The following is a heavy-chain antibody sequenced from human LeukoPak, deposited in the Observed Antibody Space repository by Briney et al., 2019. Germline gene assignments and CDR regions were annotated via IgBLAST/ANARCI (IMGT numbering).Heavy chain of an antibody. Sequence: GESLKISCKGSGYSFTSYWIGWVRQMPGKGLEWMGIIYPGDSDTRYSPSFQGQVTISADKSISTAYLQWSSLKASDTAMYYCARRRRTTVTTPNDVFDIWGQGTMVTVSS. CDR2: IYPGDSDT. CDR1: GYSFTSYW. J-gene: IGHJ3*02. V-gene: IGHV5-51*01. CDR3: ARRRRTTVTTPNDVFDI. D-gene: IGHD4-17*01.